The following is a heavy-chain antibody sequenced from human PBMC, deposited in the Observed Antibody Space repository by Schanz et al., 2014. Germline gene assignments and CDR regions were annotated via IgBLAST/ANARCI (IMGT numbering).Heavy chain of an antibody. CDR3: ATLDYADSVS. Sequence: QVHLVQSGAEVKKPGSSVKVSCKASGGTFSSDTFSWVRQAPGQGLEWMGRIVPIAGITNYAQRFQGRVTITADKSSDTAYMELSSLRSEDTAVYYCATLDYADSVSWGQGTLXTVSS. CDR1: GGTFSSDT. V-gene: IGHV1-69*02. CDR2: IVPIAGIT. D-gene: IGHD4-17*01. J-gene: IGHJ5*02.